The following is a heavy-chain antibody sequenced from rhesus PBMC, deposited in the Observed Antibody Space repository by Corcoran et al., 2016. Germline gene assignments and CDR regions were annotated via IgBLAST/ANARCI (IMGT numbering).Heavy chain of an antibody. J-gene: IGHJ4*01. V-gene: IGHV4-147*01. D-gene: IGHD6-13*01. Sequence: QVQLQESGPGLVTPSEPLPRTGAVPGDSITRYYWTWTPQPPGKGLGWIGGIYGRSGNNNYNPSLRSPVTISRDTSKNQFSLKLNSVTAADTAIYYCARCGFAAGRLYFDFWGQGVLVTVSS. CDR2: IYGRSGNN. CDR3: ARCGFAAGRLYFDF. CDR1: GDSITRYY.